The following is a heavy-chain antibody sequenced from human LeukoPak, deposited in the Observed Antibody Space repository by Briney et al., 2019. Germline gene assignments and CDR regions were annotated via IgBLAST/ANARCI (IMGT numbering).Heavy chain of an antibody. J-gene: IGHJ4*02. CDR3: VRSFRIPYCSGNSCYPTDFDF. CDR1: GFSVSSYW. V-gene: IGHV3-74*01. D-gene: IGHD2-15*01. Sequence: PGGSLRLSCATSGFSVSSYWLHWVRQSPAKGLVWVSLVNVNGRSKSYADSVKGRFTIPRDNAKNTLYLHMTSLRLKDSAVYHRVRSFRIPYCSGNSCYPTDFDFWGQGTLVTVPS. CDR2: VNVNGRSK.